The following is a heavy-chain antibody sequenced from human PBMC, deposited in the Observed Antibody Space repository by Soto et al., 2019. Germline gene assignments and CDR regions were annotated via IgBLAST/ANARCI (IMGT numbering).Heavy chain of an antibody. J-gene: IGHJ4*02. V-gene: IGHV3-23*01. D-gene: IGHD4-17*01. Sequence: PGGSLRLSCAASGFTFSSYAMSWVRQAPGKGLEWVSAISGSGGSTHYADSVKGRFTISRDNSKNTLYLQMNSLRAEDTAVYYCAKDLGYGDYVRVLGNYWGQGTLVPVSS. CDR1: GFTFSSYA. CDR3: AKDLGYGDYVRVLGNY. CDR2: ISGSGGST.